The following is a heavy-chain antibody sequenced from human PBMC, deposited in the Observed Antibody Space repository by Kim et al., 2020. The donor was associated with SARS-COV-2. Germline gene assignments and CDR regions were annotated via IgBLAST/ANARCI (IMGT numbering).Heavy chain of an antibody. J-gene: IGHJ6*02. V-gene: IGHV3-9*01. D-gene: IGHD3-16*01. CDR3: AKDSSKGEDTRGGYYGMDV. CDR1: GFTFGDYA. Sequence: GGSLRLSCAASGFTFGDYAMHWVRQAPGKGLEWVSGISWNSGSINYADSVKGRFTISRDNAKNSLYLQMNSLRAEDTALYYSAKDSSKGEDTRGGYYGMDVWGQGTTVTVSS. CDR2: ISWNSGSI.